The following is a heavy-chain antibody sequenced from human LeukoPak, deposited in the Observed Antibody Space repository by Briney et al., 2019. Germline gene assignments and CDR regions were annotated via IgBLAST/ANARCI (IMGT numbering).Heavy chain of an antibody. J-gene: IGHJ4*02. CDR2: INHSGST. Sequence: SETLSLTCAVYGGSFSGYYWSWIRQPPGKGLEWIGEINHSGSTNYNPSLKSRVTISVDTSKNQFSLKLSSVTAADTAVYYCARERWGYYGDHAYYFDYWGQGTLVTVSS. CDR1: GGSFSGYY. D-gene: IGHD4-17*01. V-gene: IGHV4-34*01. CDR3: ARERWGYYGDHAYYFDY.